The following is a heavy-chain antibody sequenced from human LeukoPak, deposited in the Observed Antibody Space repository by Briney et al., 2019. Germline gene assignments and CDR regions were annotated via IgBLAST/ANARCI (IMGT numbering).Heavy chain of an antibody. CDR3: ARGPPRGKYYYMDV. CDR2: IGTASDT. V-gene: IGHV3-13*01. J-gene: IGHJ6*03. CDR1: GFTFSIFD. D-gene: IGHD1-26*01. Sequence: PGGSLRLSCAASGFTFSIFDMPSVRQPTGQGLECGSTIGTASDTYYPGSVEGRFTLSRDNAKNSLYLQMNSLTAGDTAVYYCARGPPRGKYYYMDVWGKGTTVTVSS.